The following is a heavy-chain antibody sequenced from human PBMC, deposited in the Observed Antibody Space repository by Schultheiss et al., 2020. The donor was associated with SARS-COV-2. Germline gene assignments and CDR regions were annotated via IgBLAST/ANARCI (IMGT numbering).Heavy chain of an antibody. Sequence: GGSLRLSCAASGFTFSSYWMSWVRQAPGKGLEWVSTMSGRDGFTYYADSVKGRFTVSRDNSKNTLSLQMNSLRAEDTAVYYCAKPDYGAVDYWGQGTLVTVSS. D-gene: IGHD4-17*01. CDR2: MSGRDGFT. V-gene: IGHV3-23*01. CDR1: GFTFSSYW. J-gene: IGHJ4*02. CDR3: AKPDYGAVDY.